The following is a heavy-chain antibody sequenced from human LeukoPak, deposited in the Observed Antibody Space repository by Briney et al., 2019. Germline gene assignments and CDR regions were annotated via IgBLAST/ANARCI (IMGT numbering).Heavy chain of an antibody. CDR1: GFTLSNYW. Sequence: GGSLRLSCSASGFTLSNYWIHWVRQAPGKGLVWVSRINTDGSSSNYADSVRGRFTVSRNNAKNTLYLQMNSLRVEDTAVYYCARPRGCGTATCNNFDYWGQGTLVTVSS. CDR2: INTDGSSS. CDR3: ARPRGCGTATCNNFDY. J-gene: IGHJ4*02. V-gene: IGHV3-74*01. D-gene: IGHD2-21*01.